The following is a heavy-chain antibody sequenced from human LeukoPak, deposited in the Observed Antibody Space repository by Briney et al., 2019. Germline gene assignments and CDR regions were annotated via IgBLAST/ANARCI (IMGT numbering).Heavy chain of an antibody. CDR1: GFTFSSYG. Sequence: PGGSLRLSCAASGFTFSSYGMHWVRQAPGKGLEWVAFIRYDGSNKYYADSVKGRFTISRDNSKNTLYLQMNSLRAEDTAIYYCARDTLECSNSPDALDIWGQGTMVTVSS. V-gene: IGHV3-30*02. CDR3: ARDTLECSNSPDALDI. D-gene: IGHD4-23*01. J-gene: IGHJ3*02. CDR2: IRYDGSNK.